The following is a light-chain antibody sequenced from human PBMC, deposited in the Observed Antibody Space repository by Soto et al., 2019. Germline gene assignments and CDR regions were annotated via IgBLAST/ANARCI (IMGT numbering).Light chain of an antibody. V-gene: IGKV3-15*01. CDR1: QSISGD. CDR2: GAS. J-gene: IGKJ2*01. CDR3: QQYDSWPHT. Sequence: EIVMTQSPATLSVSPGERVTLSCGASQSISGDLAWYQQKPGQAPRLVIYGASTSSTGVPARFSGSGSATEFTLTISSLQSEDFAVYYCQQYDSWPHTFGLGTSLEIK.